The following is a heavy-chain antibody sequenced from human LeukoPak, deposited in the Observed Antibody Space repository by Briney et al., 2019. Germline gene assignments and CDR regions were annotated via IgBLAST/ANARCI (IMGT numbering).Heavy chain of an antibody. CDR1: GGSISSGSYY. D-gene: IGHD1-26*01. J-gene: IGHJ4*02. CDR2: IYTSGST. V-gene: IGHV4-61*02. Sequence: SETLSLTCTVSGGSISSGSYYWSWIRQPAGKGLEWIGRIYTSGSTNYNPSLKSRVTMSVDTSKNQFSLKLSSVTAADTAVYYCARGWEPPDYWGQGTLVTVSS. CDR3: ARGWEPPDY.